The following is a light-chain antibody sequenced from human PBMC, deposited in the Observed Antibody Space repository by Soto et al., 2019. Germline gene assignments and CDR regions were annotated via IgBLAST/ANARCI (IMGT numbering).Light chain of an antibody. CDR3: TSYTTSSTLV. Sequence: QSALTQPASVSGSPGQSITISCTGTNSDIGTYNSVSWYQQHAGKVPKLMIYDVTNRPSGVSDRFSGSKSGNTASLTISGLQAEYEADYYCTSYTTSSTLVFAGGTKLTVL. CDR1: NSDIGTYNS. CDR2: DVT. V-gene: IGLV2-14*01. J-gene: IGLJ2*01.